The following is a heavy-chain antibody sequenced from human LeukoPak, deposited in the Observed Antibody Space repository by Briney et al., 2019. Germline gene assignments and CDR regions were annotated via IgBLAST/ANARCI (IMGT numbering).Heavy chain of an antibody. CDR2: ISGSGGST. D-gene: IGHD2-2*01. V-gene: IGHV3-23*01. CDR3: AKDETIVVVPAATH. J-gene: IGHJ4*02. CDR1: GFTFSSYG. Sequence: GGSLRLSCAASGFTFSSYGMSWVRQAPGKGLEWVSAISGSGGSTYYADSVKGRFTISRDNSKNTLYLQMNSLRAEDTAVYYCAKDETIVVVPAATHWGQGTLVTVSS.